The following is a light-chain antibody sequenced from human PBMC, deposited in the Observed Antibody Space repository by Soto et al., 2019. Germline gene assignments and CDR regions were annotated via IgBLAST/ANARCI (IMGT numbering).Light chain of an antibody. V-gene: IGLV2-14*01. Sequence: QSALTQPASMSGSPGQSITISCTGTSSDVGGYDYVSWYQQHPGKAPKLLIYEVNNRPSGVSHRFSGSKSGNTASLTISGLQAEDEADYYCSSFASTHTYVFGTGTKVTVL. CDR1: SSDVGGYDY. CDR3: SSFASTHTYV. CDR2: EVN. J-gene: IGLJ1*01.